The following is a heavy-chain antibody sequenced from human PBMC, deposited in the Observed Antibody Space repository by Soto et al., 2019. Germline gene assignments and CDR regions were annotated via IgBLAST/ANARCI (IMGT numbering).Heavy chain of an antibody. CDR2: ISWDSGSI. CDR3: AKGDSSSFDYGIAV. D-gene: IGHD6-13*01. J-gene: IGHJ6*01. Sequence: EVQLVESGGGLVQPGRSLRLSCAASGFTFDDYAMHWVRQAPGKGLEWVAGISWDSGSIGYADSVKGRFTISRDNAKNSLYMQMSSLRAEDTDLYDCAKGDSSSFDYGIAVWGQANTVTVSP. CDR1: GFTFDDYA. V-gene: IGHV3-9*01.